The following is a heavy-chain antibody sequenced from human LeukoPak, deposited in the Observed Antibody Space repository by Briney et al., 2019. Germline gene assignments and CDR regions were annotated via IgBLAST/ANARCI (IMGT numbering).Heavy chain of an antibody. V-gene: IGHV4-38-2*01. J-gene: IGHJ3*02. Sequence: GSLRLSCAASGFTFNDYYMSWIRQPPGKGLEWIGSIYYSGSTYYNPSLKSRVTISVDTSKNQFSLKLSSVTAADTAVYYCARTYSSSSLDAFDIWGKGTTVTVSS. CDR3: ARTYSSSSLDAFDI. CDR1: GFTFNDYY. CDR2: IYYSGST. D-gene: IGHD6-6*01.